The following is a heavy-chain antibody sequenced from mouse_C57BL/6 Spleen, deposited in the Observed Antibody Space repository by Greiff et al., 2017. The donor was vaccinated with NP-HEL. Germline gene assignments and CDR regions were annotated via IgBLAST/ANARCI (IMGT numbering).Heavy chain of an antibody. D-gene: IGHD2-14*01. V-gene: IGHV7-3*01. CDR1: GFTFTDYY. Sequence: EVKLMESGGGLVQPGGSLSLSCAASGFTFTDYYMSWVRQPPGKALEWLGFIRNKANGYTTEYSASVKGRFTISRDNSQSILYLQMNALRAEDSATYYCARSGVRYAMDYWGQGTSVTVSS. CDR3: ARSGVRYAMDY. CDR2: IRNKANGYTT. J-gene: IGHJ4*01.